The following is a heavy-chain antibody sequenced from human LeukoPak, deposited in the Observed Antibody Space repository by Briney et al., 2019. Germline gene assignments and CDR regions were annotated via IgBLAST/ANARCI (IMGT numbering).Heavy chain of an antibody. J-gene: IGHJ4*02. CDR3: ARAGYYDSSGYYYYFDY. Sequence: GASVKVSCKASGGTFSSYAISWVRQAPGQGLEWMGGIIPIFGTANYAQKFQGRVTITTDESTSTAYMELSSLRSEDTAVYYCARAGYYDSSGYYYYFDYWGQGTLVTVSP. CDR2: IIPIFGTA. V-gene: IGHV1-69*05. CDR1: GGTFSSYA. D-gene: IGHD3-22*01.